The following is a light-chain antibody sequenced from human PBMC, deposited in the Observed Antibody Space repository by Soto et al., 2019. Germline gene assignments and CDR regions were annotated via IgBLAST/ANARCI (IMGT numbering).Light chain of an antibody. Sequence: EIVLTQSPGTLSLSPGERATLSCRASRSVSSRYLAWYQQKAGQAPRLLISGASSRATGIPDRFSGSGSGTAFPLIISRLEPEDFAMYYCHQYGYSPNTFGQGTKVEIK. CDR2: GAS. J-gene: IGKJ2*01. V-gene: IGKV3-20*01. CDR3: HQYGYSPNT. CDR1: RSVSSRY.